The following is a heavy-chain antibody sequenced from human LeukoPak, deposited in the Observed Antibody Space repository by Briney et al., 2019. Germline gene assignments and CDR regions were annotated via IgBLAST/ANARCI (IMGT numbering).Heavy chain of an antibody. CDR2: INPSGGST. V-gene: IGHV1-46*01. CDR1: GYTFTGYY. D-gene: IGHD3-9*01. Sequence: ASVKVSCKASGYTFTGYYMHWVRQAPGQGLEWMGIINPSGGSTSYAQKFQGRVTMTRDTSTSTVYMELSSLRSEDTAVYYCARARGYDILTGYYSYFDYWGQGTLVTVSS. CDR3: ARARGYDILTGYYSYFDY. J-gene: IGHJ4*02.